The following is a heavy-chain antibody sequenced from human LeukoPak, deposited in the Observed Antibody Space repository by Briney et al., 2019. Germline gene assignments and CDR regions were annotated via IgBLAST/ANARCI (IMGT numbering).Heavy chain of an antibody. D-gene: IGHD1-14*01. J-gene: IGHJ6*03. CDR3: ARRHGRYLYYYMDV. Sequence: SETLSLTCTVSDYTISSGYYWGWIRQAPGKGLEWIASMYDSGDTYYNPSLKSRVTISVDTSKNQFSLKLSSVTAADTAVYYCARRHGRYLYYYMDVWGKGTTVTISS. V-gene: IGHV4-38-2*02. CDR2: MYDSGDT. CDR1: DYTISSGYY.